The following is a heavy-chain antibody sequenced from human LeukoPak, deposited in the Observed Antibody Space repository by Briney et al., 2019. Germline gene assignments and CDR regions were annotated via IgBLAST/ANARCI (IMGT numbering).Heavy chain of an antibody. CDR1: GFTFTNAW. V-gene: IGHV3-15*07. CDR3: TTHSVTVTGTHF. D-gene: IGHD6-19*01. CDR2: IKSNTNGGTS. J-gene: IGHJ4*01. Sequence: PGGSLRLSCVASGFTFTNAWMTWVRQSPGMGLEWVGRIKSNTNGGTSDYAVPVKGRFAISRDDSKNTLYLQMNSLKPEDTAMYYCTTHSVTVTGTHFWGQGALVTVSS.